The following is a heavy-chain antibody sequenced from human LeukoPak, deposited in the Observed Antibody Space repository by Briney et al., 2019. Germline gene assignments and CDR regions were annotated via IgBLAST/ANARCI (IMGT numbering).Heavy chain of an antibody. CDR3: AKGTSSLNYDAFDI. V-gene: IGHV3-23*01. J-gene: IGHJ3*02. Sequence: GGSLRLSCAASGFTFSSFGVNWVRQGPGKGLEWVSGISFIISTWSADSVKGRFTISRDNSKNTVYLQMNSLRDDDTAVYYCAKGTSSLNYDAFDIWGQGTLVTVSS. D-gene: IGHD6-19*01. CDR2: ISFIIST. CDR1: GFTFSSFG.